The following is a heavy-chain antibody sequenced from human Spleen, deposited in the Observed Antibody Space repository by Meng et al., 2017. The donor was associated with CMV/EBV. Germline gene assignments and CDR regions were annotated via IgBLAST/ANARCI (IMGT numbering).Heavy chain of an antibody. CDR3: GRLGDSSGYQEYNWFDP. CDR2: INDSGST. D-gene: IGHD3-22*01. Sequence: GSLRLSCAVYGGSFNDYYWSWIRQSPGKGLEWIGEINDSGSTNYNPSLKSRVTISVDRSISTAYLQWSSLKASDTAMYYCGRLGDSSGYQEYNWFDPWGQGTLVTVSS. J-gene: IGHJ5*02. CDR1: GGSFNDYY. V-gene: IGHV4-34*01.